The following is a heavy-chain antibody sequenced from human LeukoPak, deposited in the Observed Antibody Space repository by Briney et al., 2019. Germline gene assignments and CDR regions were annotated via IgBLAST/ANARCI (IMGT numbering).Heavy chain of an antibody. J-gene: IGHJ3*02. CDR2: IWYDGSNK. D-gene: IGHD3-10*01. V-gene: IGHV3-33*08. CDR3: ARDANYYGSGSDAFDI. Sequence: GGSLRLSCAASGFTFSNAWMSWVRQAPGKGLEWVAVIWYDGSNKYYADSVKGRFTISRDNSKNTLYLQMNSLRAEDTAVYYCARDANYYGSGSDAFDIWGQGTMVTVSS. CDR1: GFTFSNAW.